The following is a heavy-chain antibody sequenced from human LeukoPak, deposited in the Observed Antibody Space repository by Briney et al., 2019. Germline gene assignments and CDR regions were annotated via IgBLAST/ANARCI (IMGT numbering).Heavy chain of an antibody. CDR2: MNPNSGNT. Sequence: ASVKVSCKASGYTFTSYDINWVRHATGQGLEWMGWMNPNSGNTGYAQKFQGRVTITRNTSLSTAYMELSSLRSENTAVYYCARGREFNDAFDIWGQGTMVTVSS. J-gene: IGHJ3*02. CDR3: ARGREFNDAFDI. V-gene: IGHV1-8*03. CDR1: GYTFTSYD.